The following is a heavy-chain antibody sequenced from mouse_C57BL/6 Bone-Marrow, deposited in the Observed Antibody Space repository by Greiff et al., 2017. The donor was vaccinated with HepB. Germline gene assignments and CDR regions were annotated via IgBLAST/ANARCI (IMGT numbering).Heavy chain of an antibody. CDR3: ARSPYYYGSSYRDFDY. CDR1: GYTFTSYW. V-gene: IGHV1-69*01. CDR2: IDPSDSYT. Sequence: QVQLQQPGAELVMPGASVKLSCKASGYTFTSYWMHWVKQRPGQGLEWIGEIDPSDSYTNYNQKFKGKSTLTVDKSSSTAYMQLSSLTSEDSAVYYGARSPYYYGSSYRDFDYWGQGTTLTVSS. J-gene: IGHJ2*01. D-gene: IGHD1-1*01.